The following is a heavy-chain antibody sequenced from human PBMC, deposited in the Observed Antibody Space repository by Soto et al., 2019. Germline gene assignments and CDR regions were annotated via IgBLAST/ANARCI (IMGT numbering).Heavy chain of an antibody. Sequence: TLSLTCTVSRGSISSGGYYWSWIRQQPGKGLEWIGYIFYSGTIDYAAPVKARVTISRDDSKDTVYLQMNSLKTEDTAMYYCFRDSRITIFGLVLSSGMGVWGQGTPVTVSS. V-gene: IGHV4-31*03. J-gene: IGHJ6*02. CDR1: RGSISSGGYY. CDR2: IFYSGTI. CDR3: FRDSRITIFGLVLSSGMGV. D-gene: IGHD3-3*01.